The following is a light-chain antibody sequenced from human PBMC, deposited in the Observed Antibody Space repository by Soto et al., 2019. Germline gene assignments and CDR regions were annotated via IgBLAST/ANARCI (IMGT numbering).Light chain of an antibody. CDR3: QKRSNWPGT. J-gene: IGKJ1*01. Sequence: ELVLTQSPATLALSPGERATLACRASQSVSSYLAWYQQKPGQAPRLLIYDASNRATGIPARFSGSGSGTDFTLTISSLEAKDFAVYYCQKRSNWPGTCGQGTKGDIK. V-gene: IGKV3-11*01. CDR2: DAS. CDR1: QSVSSY.